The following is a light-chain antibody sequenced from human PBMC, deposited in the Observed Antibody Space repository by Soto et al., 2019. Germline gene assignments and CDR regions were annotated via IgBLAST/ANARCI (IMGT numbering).Light chain of an antibody. CDR3: MQGTHWPPYT. V-gene: IGKV2-30*01. CDR1: QSLVYSDGNAY. Sequence: DVVMTQSPLSLPVTLGQPASISCRSSQSLVYSDGNAYLNWFHQRPGQSPRRLIYKVSYRDSGVPDRFCGSGSGTDFTLKISRVEAEDVGVYYCMQGTHWPPYTFGQGTKLEIK. J-gene: IGKJ2*01. CDR2: KVS.